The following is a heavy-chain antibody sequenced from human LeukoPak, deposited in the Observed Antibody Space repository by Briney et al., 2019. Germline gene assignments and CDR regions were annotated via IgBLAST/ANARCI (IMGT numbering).Heavy chain of an antibody. Sequence: ASEKVSCKASGYTFTSEYIHWVRQAPGQGLEWLGIINPSDGRTTYSPNFQDRVALTRDMSTSTVYMELSGLRSEDTALYYCARGSRFLDFWGQGTLVTVSS. CDR1: GYTFTSEY. J-gene: IGHJ4*02. CDR2: INPSDGRT. CDR3: ARGSRFLDF. V-gene: IGHV1-46*01. D-gene: IGHD2-2*01.